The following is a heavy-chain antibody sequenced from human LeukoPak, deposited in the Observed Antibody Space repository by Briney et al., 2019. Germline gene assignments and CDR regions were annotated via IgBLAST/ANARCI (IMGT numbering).Heavy chain of an antibody. V-gene: IGHV4-4*09. J-gene: IGHJ4*02. CDR3: ARHAPPTRPDYFDY. Sequence: SETLSLTCTVSGGSISDYYWSWVRQPPGKGLEWLGYIYTSGSTNYNPSLKSRVTISADTSKNQFSLKLSSVTAADTAVYYCARHAPPTRPDYFDYWGQGTLVTVSS. CDR1: GGSISDYY. D-gene: IGHD1-1*01. CDR2: IYTSGST.